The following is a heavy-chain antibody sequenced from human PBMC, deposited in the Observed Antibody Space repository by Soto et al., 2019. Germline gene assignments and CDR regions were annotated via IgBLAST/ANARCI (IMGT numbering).Heavy chain of an antibody. J-gene: IGHJ4*02. CDR3: AGALGQQLFDY. Sequence: QVQLVQSGAEVKKPGASVKVSCKASGYTFTSYGISWVRQAPGQGLEWMGWISAYNGNKKAAQKLQGRVTMTTDTSTSTAYMELRRLRSDDPAVYYCAGALGQQLFDYGGQGTLVTVSS. D-gene: IGHD6-13*01. CDR1: GYTFTSYG. CDR2: ISAYNGNK. V-gene: IGHV1-18*01.